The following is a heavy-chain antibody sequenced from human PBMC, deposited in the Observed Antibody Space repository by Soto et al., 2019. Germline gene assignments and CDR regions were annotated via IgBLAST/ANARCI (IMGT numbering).Heavy chain of an antibody. CDR3: ARHIHNQAFEYYFDS. J-gene: IGHJ4*02. D-gene: IGHD1-1*01. V-gene: IGHV4-39*01. CDR1: GGSITSSGSA. CDR2: IDYSGNI. Sequence: QLQLQESGPGLVKPSETLSLTCNASGGSITSSGSAWGWIRQSPGKGLEWIGTIDYSGNIYYIPSLKSRITISVATSKNQISLKLSPVTAADTAVYYCARHIHNQAFEYYFDSWGQGTLVTVSS.